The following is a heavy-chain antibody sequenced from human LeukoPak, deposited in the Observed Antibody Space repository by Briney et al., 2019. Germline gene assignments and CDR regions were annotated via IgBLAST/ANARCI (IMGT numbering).Heavy chain of an antibody. CDR1: GYTFTSYG. D-gene: IGHD5-18*01. V-gene: IGHV1-18*01. Sequence: ASVKVSCKASGYTFTSYGISWVRQAPGQGLEWMGWISAYNGNTNYAQKLQGRVTMTTDTSTSTAYMELRSLRSDDTAVYYCASSGRYSYSYIVSYYYYGMDVWGQGTTVTVSS. CDR2: ISAYNGNT. J-gene: IGHJ6*02. CDR3: ASSGRYSYSYIVSYYYYGMDV.